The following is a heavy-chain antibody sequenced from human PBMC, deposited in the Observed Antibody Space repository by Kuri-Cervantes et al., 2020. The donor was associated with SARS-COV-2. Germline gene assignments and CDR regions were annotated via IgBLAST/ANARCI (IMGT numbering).Heavy chain of an antibody. CDR2: ISGSGGST. CDR3: AKGLYCSTTSCHEGGWFDP. D-gene: IGHD2-2*01. CDR1: GFTFSSYG. V-gene: IGHV3-23*01. Sequence: GESLKISCAASGFTFSSYGMHWVRQAPGKGLEWVSAISGSGGSTYYADSVKGRFTISRDNSKNTLYLQMNSLRTEDTAVYYCAKGLYCSTTSCHEGGWFDPWGQGTLVTVSS. J-gene: IGHJ5*02.